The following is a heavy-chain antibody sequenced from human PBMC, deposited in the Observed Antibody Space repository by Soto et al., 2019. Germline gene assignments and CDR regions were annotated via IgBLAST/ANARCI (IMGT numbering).Heavy chain of an antibody. J-gene: IGHJ5*02. V-gene: IGHV3-30*04. D-gene: IGHD6-19*01. Sequence: QVRLVESGGGVVQPGRSLRLSCTASGFSFSRCAMYWFRQPPGKGLEWVAVISKDGMKKNYADSVKGRVTVCRDNANYALDLQLNSLRGEDTAMYYCARDMYSSDYFVKWFEPWGQGTLVTVSS. CDR1: GFSFSRCA. CDR2: ISKDGMKK. CDR3: ARDMYSSDYFVKWFEP.